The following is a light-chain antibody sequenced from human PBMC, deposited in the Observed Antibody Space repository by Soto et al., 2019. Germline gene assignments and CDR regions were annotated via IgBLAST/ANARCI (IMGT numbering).Light chain of an antibody. CDR1: QSISSY. CDR3: PRSFRTPLT. Sequence: DIQMTQSPSSLSASVGDRVTITCRASQSISSYLNWYQQKPGKAPKLLIYAASSLQSGVPSRFSGSGSGTDFTLTISSLQPEDFATYYCPRSFRTPLTFGGGTKVEIK. V-gene: IGKV1-39*01. CDR2: AAS. J-gene: IGKJ4*01.